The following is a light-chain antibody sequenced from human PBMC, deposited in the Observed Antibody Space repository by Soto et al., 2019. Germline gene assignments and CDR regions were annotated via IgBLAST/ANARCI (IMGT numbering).Light chain of an antibody. J-gene: IGLJ3*02. Sequence: QSALTQPASVSGSAGQSITISCSVTMRDVGAYNLVSWYQQHPGTAPKLIIYEVRNRPSGTSSRFSGSRSGNTASLTISGLQPEDEGDYYCSAYTARSTLVFGGGTKVTVL. CDR3: SAYTARSTLV. CDR2: EVR. V-gene: IGLV2-14*01. CDR1: MRDVGAYNL.